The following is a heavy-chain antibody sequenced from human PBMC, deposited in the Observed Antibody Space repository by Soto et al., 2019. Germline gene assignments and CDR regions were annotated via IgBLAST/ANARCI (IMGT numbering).Heavy chain of an antibody. D-gene: IGHD3-10*01. V-gene: IGHV1-69*13. CDR2: IIPIFGTA. CDR3: AREKKAYGSGSYGMDV. Sequence: SVKVSCKASGGTFSSYAISWVRQAPGQGLEWMGGIIPIFGTANYAQKFQGRVTITADESTSTAYMELSSLRSEDTAVYYCAREKKAYGSGSYGMDVWGQGTTVTVSS. J-gene: IGHJ6*02. CDR1: GGTFSSYA.